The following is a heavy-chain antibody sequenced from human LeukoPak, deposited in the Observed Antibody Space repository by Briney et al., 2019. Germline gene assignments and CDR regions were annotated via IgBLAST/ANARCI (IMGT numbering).Heavy chain of an antibody. CDR3: ARAGEGVPAPPRVFDY. CDR2: INAGNGDT. CDR1: GYTFTNYF. D-gene: IGHD2-2*01. J-gene: IGHJ4*02. V-gene: IGHV1-3*01. Sequence: ASVKVSCKASGYTFTNYFMHWVRQAPGQRLEWMGWINAGNGDTKYSQKFQGRVTITRDTSTSTVYMELSSLRSEDTAVYYCARAGEGVPAPPRVFDYWGQGTLVTVSS.